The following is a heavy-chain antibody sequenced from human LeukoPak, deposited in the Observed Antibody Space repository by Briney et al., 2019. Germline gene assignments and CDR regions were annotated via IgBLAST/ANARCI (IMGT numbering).Heavy chain of an antibody. CDR3: AKDRIYSDY. V-gene: IGHV3-74*01. CDR1: GFTFSNYW. J-gene: IGHJ4*02. D-gene: IGHD5-12*01. Sequence: GGSLRLSCAASGFTFSNYWMHWVRRAPGKGLVWVSRINSDGINTSYADSVKGRFTISRDNAKNTLNLQMNSLRAEDTAVYYCAKDRIYSDYWGQGALVTVSS. CDR2: INSDGINT.